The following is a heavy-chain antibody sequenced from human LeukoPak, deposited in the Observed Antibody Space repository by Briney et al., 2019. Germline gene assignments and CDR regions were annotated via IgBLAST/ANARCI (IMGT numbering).Heavy chain of an antibody. CDR2: ISYDGSNK. V-gene: IGHV3-30*04. Sequence: GGSLRLSCAASGFTFSSYAMHWVRQAPGKGLEWVAVISYDGSNKYYADSVKGRFTISRDNSKNTLYLQMNSLRAEDTAVYYCAKEPLSIAAAGNWFDPWGQGTLVTVSS. CDR1: GFTFSSYA. D-gene: IGHD6-13*01. CDR3: AKEPLSIAAAGNWFDP. J-gene: IGHJ5*02.